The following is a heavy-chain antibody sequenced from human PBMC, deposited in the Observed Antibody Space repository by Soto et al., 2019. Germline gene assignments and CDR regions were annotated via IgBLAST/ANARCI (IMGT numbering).Heavy chain of an antibody. Sequence: QVQLVQSGAEVKKPGASVKVSCQTSGYNFSAYYFNWVRQAAGQGPEWMGWLNPRNGQTGYVQKFRGRVTMTRDTSIATVYLELSRLTSEDTAIYVCARETDTSMVDYWGQGPLVTVSS. CDR3: ARETDTSMVDY. V-gene: IGHV1-8*01. J-gene: IGHJ4*02. D-gene: IGHD5-18*01. CDR2: LNPRNGQT. CDR1: GYNFSAYY.